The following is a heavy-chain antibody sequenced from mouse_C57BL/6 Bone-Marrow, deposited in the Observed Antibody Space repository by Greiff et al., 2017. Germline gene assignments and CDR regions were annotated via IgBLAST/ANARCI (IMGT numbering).Heavy chain of an antibody. CDR3: ARGNYVNWYFDV. Sequence: QVQLQQPGAELVMPGASVKLSCKASGYTFTSYWMHWVKQRPGQGLEWIGELDPSDSYTNYNQKFKGKSTLTVDKSSSTAYMQRSSLTSEDSAVYYCARGNYVNWYFDVWGTGTTVTVSS. V-gene: IGHV1-69*01. J-gene: IGHJ1*03. CDR1: GYTFTSYW. CDR2: LDPSDSYT. D-gene: IGHD2-1*01.